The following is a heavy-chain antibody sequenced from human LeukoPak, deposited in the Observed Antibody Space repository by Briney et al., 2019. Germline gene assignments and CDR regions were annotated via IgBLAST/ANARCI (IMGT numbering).Heavy chain of an antibody. Sequence: PSETLSLTCTVSGGSINSYYWSWIRQPPGKGLEWIGYIYYSGSTNYNPSLKSRVTISVDTSKNQFSLKLSSVTAADTAVYYCARGGYGYSYGYSFDYWGQGTLVTVSS. CDR3: ARGGYGYSYGYSFDY. CDR1: GGSINSYY. D-gene: IGHD5-18*01. V-gene: IGHV4-59*12. J-gene: IGHJ4*02. CDR2: IYYSGST.